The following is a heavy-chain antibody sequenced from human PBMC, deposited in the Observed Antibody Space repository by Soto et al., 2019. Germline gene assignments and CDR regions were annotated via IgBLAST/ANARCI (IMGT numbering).Heavy chain of an antibody. CDR1: GGSISGGGYY. CDR3: GGLYSSGGSCNGVFPPNWFDH. J-gene: IGHJ5*02. D-gene: IGHD2-15*01. CDR2: IYYSGST. Sequence: SETLSLSCPVSGGSISGGGYYWSWIRQHPGRGLEWIGYIYYSGSTYYNPSLKSRVTISVDTSKNQFSLKLSSVTAADTAVYYCGGLYSSGGSCNGVFPPNWFDHWGQG. V-gene: IGHV4-31*03.